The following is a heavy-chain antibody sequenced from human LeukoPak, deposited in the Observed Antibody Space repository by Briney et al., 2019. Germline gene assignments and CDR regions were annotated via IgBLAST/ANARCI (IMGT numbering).Heavy chain of an antibody. J-gene: IGHJ6*03. CDR1: GFTFSSYT. Sequence: GGSLRLSCAASGFTFSSYTMNWVRQPPWKGLEWVSNIGTSSTTIYYADSVKGRFTISRDNAKNSLYLQMNSLRADDTAVYYCARFAAGGSYYYYMDVWGKGTTVTVSS. D-gene: IGHD6-25*01. V-gene: IGHV3-48*01. CDR3: ARFAAGGSYYYYMDV. CDR2: IGTSSTTI.